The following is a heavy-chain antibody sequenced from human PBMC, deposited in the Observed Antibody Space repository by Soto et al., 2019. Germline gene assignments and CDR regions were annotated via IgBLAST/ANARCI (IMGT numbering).Heavy chain of an antibody. J-gene: IGHJ6*02. CDR2: ISSSRSYI. CDR1: GLTFSSYN. V-gene: IGHV3-21*01. CDR3: ARGNRGNVVVVTATYSMDV. D-gene: IGHD2-21*02. Sequence: PGGSLRLSCAASGLTFSSYNINWVRQSSGKGLEWVSSISSSRSYIYYADSVKGRFTTSRDNAKNSLYLQMNSLRAEDTAVYYCARGNRGNVVVVTATYSMDVWGQGT.